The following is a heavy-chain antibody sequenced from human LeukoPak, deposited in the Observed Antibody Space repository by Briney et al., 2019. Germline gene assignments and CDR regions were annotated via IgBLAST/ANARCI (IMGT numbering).Heavy chain of an antibody. J-gene: IGHJ4*02. Sequence: PGGSLRLSCAASGFTFDDYGMSWVRQAPGKGLEWVSGINWNGGSTDYADSVRGRFTISRDNAKNSLYLRMYNLRAEDTALYYCARSGDSSGYYLYWGQGTLVTVSS. D-gene: IGHD3-22*01. CDR3: ARSGDSSGYYLY. CDR2: INWNGGST. V-gene: IGHV3-20*04. CDR1: GFTFDDYG.